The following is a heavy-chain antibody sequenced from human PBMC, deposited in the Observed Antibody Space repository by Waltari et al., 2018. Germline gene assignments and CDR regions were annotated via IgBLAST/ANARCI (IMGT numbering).Heavy chain of an antibody. CDR3: ARALKPHYYDSSGYYYFDY. J-gene: IGHJ4*02. Sequence: QVQLQESGPGLVKPSETLSLTCTVSGGSVSSGSYYWSWIRQPPGKGLEWIGYIYYSGSTTYNPSLKSPVTISVDTSKNQFSLKLSSVTAADTAVYYCARALKPHYYDSSGYYYFDYWGQGTLVTVSS. CDR1: GGSVSSGSYY. D-gene: IGHD3-22*01. CDR2: IYYSGST. V-gene: IGHV4-61*01.